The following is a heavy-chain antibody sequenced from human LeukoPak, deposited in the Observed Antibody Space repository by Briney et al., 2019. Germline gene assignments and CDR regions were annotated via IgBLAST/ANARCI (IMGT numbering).Heavy chain of an antibody. CDR1: GFTFSSYG. D-gene: IGHD5-12*01. CDR2: IWYDGSNK. J-gene: IGHJ4*02. Sequence: PGGSLRLSCAASGFTFSSYGMHWVRQAPGKGLEWVAVIWYDGSNKYYADSVKGRFTISRDNSKNTLYLQMNSLRAEDTAVYYCARGSVATYTPQDYWGQGTLVTVSS. V-gene: IGHV3-33*01. CDR3: ARGSVATYTPQDY.